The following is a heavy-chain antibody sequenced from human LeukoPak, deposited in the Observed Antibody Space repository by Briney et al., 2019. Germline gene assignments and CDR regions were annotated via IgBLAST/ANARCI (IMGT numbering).Heavy chain of an antibody. CDR1: GGTFSSYA. V-gene: IGHV1-69*04. Sequence: GASVKVSCKASGGTFSSYAISWVRQAPGQGLEWMGRIIPILGIANYAQKFQGRVTITADKSTSTAYMELSSLRSEDTAVYYCARGIGYEVEYGMDVWGQGTTVTVSS. CDR3: ARGIGYEVEYGMDV. J-gene: IGHJ6*02. D-gene: IGHD1-26*01. CDR2: IIPILGIA.